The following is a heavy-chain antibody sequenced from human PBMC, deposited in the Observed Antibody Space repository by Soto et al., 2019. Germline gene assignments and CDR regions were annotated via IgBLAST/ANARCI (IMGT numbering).Heavy chain of an antibody. J-gene: IGHJ5*02. CDR3: ARDRVDCSGGNCWRSVEDT. Sequence: QVQLVQSGAEVKKPGASVKVSCKASGYTFTIYYMHWVRQAPGQGLEWMGIIDPSGGGTSYAQKFQGRLTMPRDPSTSTVYMELSSLRSEDTAVYYCARDRVDCSGGNCWRSVEDTWGQGTLVTVSS. V-gene: IGHV1-46*01. CDR2: IDPSGGGT. CDR1: GYTFTIYY. D-gene: IGHD2-15*01.